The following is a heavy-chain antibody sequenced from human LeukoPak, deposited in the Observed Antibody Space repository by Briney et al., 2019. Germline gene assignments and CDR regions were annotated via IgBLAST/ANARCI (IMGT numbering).Heavy chain of an antibody. J-gene: IGHJ4*02. V-gene: IGHV3-13*01. CDR3: ARGRIAAAGTLDY. CDR1: GFTFSSYD. CDR2: IGTAGDT. D-gene: IGHD6-13*01. Sequence: GGSLRLSCAASGFTFSSYDMHWVRQATGKGLEWVPAIGTAGDTYYPGSVKGRFTVSRENAKNSMYLQMNSLRAGDTAVYYCARGRIAAAGTLDYWGQGTLVAVSS.